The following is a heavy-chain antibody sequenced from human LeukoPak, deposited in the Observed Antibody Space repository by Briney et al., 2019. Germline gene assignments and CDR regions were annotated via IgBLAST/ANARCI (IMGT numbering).Heavy chain of an antibody. CDR2: IKSKTDGGTT. CDR1: GFTFSSYA. CDR3: TTAEAVAGVPVIYYYYGMDV. J-gene: IGHJ6*02. V-gene: IGHV3-15*01. Sequence: GGSLRLSCAASGFTFSSYAMSWVRQAPGKGLEWVGRIKSKTDGGTTDYAAPVKGRFTISRDDSKNTLYLQMNSLKTEDTAVYYCTTAEAVAGVPVIYYYYGMDVWGQGTTVTVSS. D-gene: IGHD6-19*01.